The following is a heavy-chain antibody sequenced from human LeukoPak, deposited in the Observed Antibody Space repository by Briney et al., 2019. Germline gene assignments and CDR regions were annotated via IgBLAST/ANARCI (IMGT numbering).Heavy chain of an antibody. CDR2: MNPNSGNT. CDR1: GYTFTSYD. J-gene: IGHJ5*02. Sequence: ASVKVSCKASGYTFTSYDINWVRQATGQGLEWMGWMNPNSGNTGYAQKFQGRVTITRNTSISTAYMELSSLRSEDTAVYYCAKGDSSSWYNWFDPWGQGTLVTVSS. D-gene: IGHD6-13*01. CDR3: AKGDSSSWYNWFDP. V-gene: IGHV1-8*03.